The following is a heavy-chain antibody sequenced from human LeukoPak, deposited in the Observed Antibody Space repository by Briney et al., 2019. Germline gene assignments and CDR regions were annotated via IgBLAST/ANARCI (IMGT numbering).Heavy chain of an antibody. Sequence: SLRLSCAASGFTFDDYAMHWVRQAPGKGLEWVSGISWNSGSIDYADSVKGRFTISRDNAKNSLYLQMNSLRAEDTALYYCAKDRITMVRGVIIDGWGQGTLVTVSS. D-gene: IGHD3-10*01. V-gene: IGHV3-9*01. J-gene: IGHJ4*02. CDR2: ISWNSGSI. CDR1: GFTFDDYA. CDR3: AKDRITMVRGVIIDG.